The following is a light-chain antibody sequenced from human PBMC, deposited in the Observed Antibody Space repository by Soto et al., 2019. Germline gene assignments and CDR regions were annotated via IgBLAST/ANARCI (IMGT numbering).Light chain of an antibody. CDR3: RSNAGSIHGYV. Sequence: QSVLTQPPSASGSPGQSVTISCTGTSSDVGAYNFVSWYQQHPGKAPKLIISEVSKRPSGVPDCFSGSKSGNTASLTVSGLQAEDEADYYCRSNAGSIHGYVFGTGTKVTVL. CDR1: SSDVGAYNF. V-gene: IGLV2-8*01. CDR2: EVS. J-gene: IGLJ1*01.